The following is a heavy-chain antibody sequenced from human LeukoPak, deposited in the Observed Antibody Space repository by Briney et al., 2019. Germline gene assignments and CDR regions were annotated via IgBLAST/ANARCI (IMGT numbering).Heavy chain of an antibody. D-gene: IGHD1-1*01. CDR1: GFTFSNYA. CDR2: ISYDGIDK. CDR3: AKYQRELDY. Sequence: HPGGSLRLSCAASGFTFSNYAMHWVRQAPGKGLEWVAVISYDGIDKYYAHSVKGRFTISRDNSKNTLYLQMNSLRGEDTAVYYCAKYQRELDYWGQGTLVTVSS. J-gene: IGHJ4*02. V-gene: IGHV3-30-3*02.